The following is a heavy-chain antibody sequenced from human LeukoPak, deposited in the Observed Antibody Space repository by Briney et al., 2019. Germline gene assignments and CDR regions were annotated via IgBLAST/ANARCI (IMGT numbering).Heavy chain of an antibody. CDR1: GGSISSYY. Sequence: PSETLSLTCTVSGGSISSYYWSWIRQPPGKGLEWIGYIYYSGSTNYNPSLKSRATISVDTSKNQFSLKLSSVTAADTAVYYCARLGDGYNSPYYFDYWGQGTLVTVSS. CDR3: ARLGDGYNSPYYFDY. CDR2: IYYSGST. D-gene: IGHD5-24*01. J-gene: IGHJ4*02. V-gene: IGHV4-59*08.